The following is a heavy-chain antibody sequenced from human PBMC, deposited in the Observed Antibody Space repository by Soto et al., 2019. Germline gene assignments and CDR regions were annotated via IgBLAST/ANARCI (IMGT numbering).Heavy chain of an antibody. CDR3: VKGRMAYNSVRDRFDI. D-gene: IGHD1-20*01. CDR2: IGSVGGDT. Sequence: AGSLRLSCAASGFTFYSYAMSWVRQAPGKGLEWVSTIGSVGGDTYYADSVKGRFTISRDDSKNTLLLQMNSLRAEDTAVYYCVKGRMAYNSVRDRFDIWGQGTMVTVSS. V-gene: IGHV3-23*01. J-gene: IGHJ3*02. CDR1: GFTFYSYA.